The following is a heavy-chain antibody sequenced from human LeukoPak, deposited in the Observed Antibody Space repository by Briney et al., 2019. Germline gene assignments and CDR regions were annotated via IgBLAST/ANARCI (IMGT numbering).Heavy chain of an antibody. V-gene: IGHV4-4*07. CDR1: GASINSYY. CDR3: ASRLCSGGRCYLGDYYNMDV. D-gene: IGHD2-15*01. CDR2: IYSSVST. Sequence: SETLSLTCTVSGASINSYYWSWIRQPAGKGLEWIGRIYSSVSTSYNPSLKSRVTISVDKSKNQFSLKLTSVTAADTAVYYCASRLCSGGRCYLGDYYNMDVWGKGTTVTVSS. J-gene: IGHJ6*03.